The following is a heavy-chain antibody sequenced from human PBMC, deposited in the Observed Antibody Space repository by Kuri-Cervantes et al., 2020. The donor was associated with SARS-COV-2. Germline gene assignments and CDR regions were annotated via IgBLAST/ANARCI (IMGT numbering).Heavy chain of an antibody. V-gene: IGHV3-15*01. CDR2: IKSKTDGGTT. J-gene: IGHJ4*02. Sequence: ETLSLTCAASGFTFSNAWMSWVRQAPGKGLEWVGRIKSKTDGGTTDYAAPVKGRFTISRDDSKNTLYLQMNSLKTEDTAVYYCTTDPSGYGFWGQGTLVTVSS. CDR3: TTDPSGYGF. CDR1: GFTFSNAW. D-gene: IGHD5-12*01.